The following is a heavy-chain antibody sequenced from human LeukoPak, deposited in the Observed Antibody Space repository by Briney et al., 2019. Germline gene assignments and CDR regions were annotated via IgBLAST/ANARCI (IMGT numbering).Heavy chain of an antibody. CDR2: ITADAGRT. CDR3: AKEGCTSTICYINY. D-gene: IGHD2-2*02. CDR1: GFSFSSYA. J-gene: IGHJ4*02. V-gene: IGHV3-23*01. Sequence: PGESLRLSCAASGFSFSSYAMSWVRQAPGKGLDWVSLITADAGRTYYADSVKGRFTISRDNSKNTLYLQMNSLRAEDTAVYYCAKEGCTSTICYINYWGQGDLVTVSS.